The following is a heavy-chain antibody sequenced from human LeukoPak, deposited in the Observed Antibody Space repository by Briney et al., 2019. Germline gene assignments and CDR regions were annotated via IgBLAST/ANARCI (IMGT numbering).Heavy chain of an antibody. Sequence: SETLSLTCTVSGGSTSPYYWSWIRQSPGKGLEWIGHIYYTGSTNHNPSLKSRVTISVDTSKNRFSLKLSSVAAADTAVYYCARGASYGLRAYDIWGQGTMVTVSS. D-gene: IGHD3-10*01. V-gene: IGHV4-59*01. CDR1: GGSTSPYY. J-gene: IGHJ3*02. CDR3: ARGASYGLRAYDI. CDR2: IYYTGST.